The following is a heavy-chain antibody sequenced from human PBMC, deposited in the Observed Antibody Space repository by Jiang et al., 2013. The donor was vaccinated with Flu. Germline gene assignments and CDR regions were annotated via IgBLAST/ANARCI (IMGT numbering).Heavy chain of an antibody. J-gene: IGHJ6*03. D-gene: IGHD6-19*01. CDR2: IYYSGST. V-gene: IGHV4-39*01. Sequence: EWIGSIYYSGSTYYNPSLKSRVTISVDTSKNQFSLKLSSVTAADTAVYYCARHRWLEPYYYYYMDVWGKGTTVTVSS. CDR3: ARHRWLEPYYYYYMDV.